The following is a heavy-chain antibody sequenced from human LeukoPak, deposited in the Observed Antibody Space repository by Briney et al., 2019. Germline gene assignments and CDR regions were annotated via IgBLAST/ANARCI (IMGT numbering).Heavy chain of an antibody. V-gene: IGHV1-46*01. CDR3: ARDGFLSWELVHWFDP. CDR1: GYTFTSYY. D-gene: IGHD1-26*01. Sequence: GASVKVSCKASGYTFTSYYMHWVRQAPGQGLEWMGIINPSGGSTSYAQKFQGRVTMTRDMSTSTVYMELSSLRSEDTAVYYCARDGFLSWELVHWFDPWGQGTLVTVSS. CDR2: INPSGGST. J-gene: IGHJ5*02.